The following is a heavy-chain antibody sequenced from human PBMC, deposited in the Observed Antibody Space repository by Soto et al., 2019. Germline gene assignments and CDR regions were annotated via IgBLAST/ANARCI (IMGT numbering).Heavy chain of an antibody. CDR3: VRIRRGDGHTFGY. V-gene: IGHV3-74*01. D-gene: IGHD2-15*01. CDR1: GFSLSNYW. J-gene: IGHJ4*02. CDR2: INIDGSTT. Sequence: EVQLVESGGVSVQPGGSLRLSCAASGFSLSNYWMHWVRQAPGKGLVWVSRINIDGSTTTYADSVKGRFNISRDNAKNTLYLQMNSLRDEDTAVYYCVRIRRGDGHTFGYRCQGTLNTV.